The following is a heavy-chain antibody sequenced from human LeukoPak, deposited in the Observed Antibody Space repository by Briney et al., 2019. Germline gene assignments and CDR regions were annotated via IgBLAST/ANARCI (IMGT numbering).Heavy chain of an antibody. D-gene: IGHD3-16*01. J-gene: IGHJ3*02. V-gene: IGHV3-23*01. Sequence: GRSLRLSCAASGFTFSSYAMSWVRQAPGKGLEWVSAISGSGGSTYYADSVKGRFTISRDNSKNTLYLQMNSLRAEDTAVYYCVKVRVGPLYLDAFDIWGQGTMVTVSS. CDR1: GFTFSSYA. CDR2: ISGSGGST. CDR3: VKVRVGPLYLDAFDI.